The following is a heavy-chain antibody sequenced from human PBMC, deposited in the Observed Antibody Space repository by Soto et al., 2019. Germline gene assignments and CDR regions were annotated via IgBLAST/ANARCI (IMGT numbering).Heavy chain of an antibody. V-gene: IGHV3-23*01. Sequence: PGGSLRLSCAASGFTFSSYAMSWVRQAPGKGLEWVSLISGNGGNTYYAGSVKGRFTISRDNSKNTLHLQMNSLRAEDTAVYYCAKDRYCSSTSCFGLNDWFDPWGQGTLVTVSS. CDR1: GFTFSSYA. CDR2: ISGNGGNT. CDR3: AKDRYCSSTSCFGLNDWFDP. J-gene: IGHJ5*02. D-gene: IGHD2-2*01.